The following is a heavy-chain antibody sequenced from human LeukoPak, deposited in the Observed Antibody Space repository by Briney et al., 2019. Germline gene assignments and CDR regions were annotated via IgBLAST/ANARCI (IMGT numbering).Heavy chain of an antibody. J-gene: IGHJ4*02. Sequence: GGSLRLSCAASGFTFSSYGMHWVRQAPGKGLEWVAVISYDGSNKHYADSVKGRFTISRDNSKNTLYLQMNSLRVEDTAVYYCWSLDYWGQGTLVTVSS. CDR3: WSLDY. V-gene: IGHV3-30*03. CDR1: GFTFSSYG. CDR2: ISYDGSNK.